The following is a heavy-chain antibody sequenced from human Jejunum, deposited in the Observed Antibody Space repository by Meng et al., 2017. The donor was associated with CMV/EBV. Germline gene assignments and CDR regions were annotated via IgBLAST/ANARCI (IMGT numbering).Heavy chain of an antibody. CDR3: AVLVDTAMVTRDY. Sequence: ASGGTFSRYTISWVRQAPGQGLEWLGRIIPMVGRPNYAQKFQGRVTISADKFTSTAYMEVSSLRSEDTAVYFCAVLVDTAMVTRDYWGQGTLVTVSS. CDR2: IIPMVGRP. D-gene: IGHD5-18*01. J-gene: IGHJ4*02. V-gene: IGHV1-69*02. CDR1: GGTFSRYT.